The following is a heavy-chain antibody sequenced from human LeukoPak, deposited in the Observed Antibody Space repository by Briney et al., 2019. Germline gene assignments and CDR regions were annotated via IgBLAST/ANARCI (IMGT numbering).Heavy chain of an antibody. J-gene: IGHJ4*02. Sequence: PGGSLRLSCAASGFTFSSYAMSWVRQAPGKGLEWVSAISYSGGSTYYADSVKGRFTISRDTSKSTLYLQMSSLRAEDTAVYYCAKRSGDSYFLDSWGQGTLVTVSS. D-gene: IGHD2-15*01. CDR3: AKRSGDSYFLDS. CDR2: ISYSGGST. CDR1: GFTFSSYA. V-gene: IGHV3-23*01.